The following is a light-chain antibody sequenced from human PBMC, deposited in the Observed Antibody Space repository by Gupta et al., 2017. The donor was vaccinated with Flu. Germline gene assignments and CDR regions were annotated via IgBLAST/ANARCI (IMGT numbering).Light chain of an antibody. CDR2: GAS. CDR3: QQYALSPKT. CDR1: QSLPSTY. J-gene: IGKJ1*01. Sequence: KVTLSCRASQSLPSTYVAWYQQKPGQSPKLLIFGASSRATGTPDRFSGGGSGTDFTLTISRLEPEDFAVYYCQQYALSPKTFGQGTKVEV. V-gene: IGKV3-20*01.